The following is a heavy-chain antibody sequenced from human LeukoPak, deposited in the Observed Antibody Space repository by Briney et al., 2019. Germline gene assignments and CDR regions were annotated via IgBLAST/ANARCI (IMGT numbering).Heavy chain of an antibody. CDR1: GGSISSSSYY. D-gene: IGHD3-3*01. CDR2: IYYSGST. V-gene: IGHV4-39*07. CDR3: ARAVRYYDFWSGCYTTPGYYYMDV. J-gene: IGHJ6*03. Sequence: SETLSLTCTVSGGSISSSSYYWGWIRQPPGKGLEWIGSIYYSGSTYYNPSLKSRVTISVDTSKNQFSLKLSSVTAADTAVYYCARAVRYYDFWSGCYTTPGYYYMDVWSKGTAVTVSS.